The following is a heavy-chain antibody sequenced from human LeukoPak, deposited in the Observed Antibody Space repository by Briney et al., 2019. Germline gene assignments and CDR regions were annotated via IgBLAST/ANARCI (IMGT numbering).Heavy chain of an antibody. CDR1: GYTFTGYY. D-gene: IGHD5-18*01. CDR3: ARGSVDTAMVSGY. CDR2: INPNSGGT. J-gene: IGHJ4*02. V-gene: IGHV1-2*02. Sequence: ASVKVSCKASGYTFTGYYMHWVRPAPGQGLEWMGWINPNSGGTNYAQKFQGRVTMTRDTSISTAYMELSRLRSDDTAVYYCARGSVDTAMVSGYWGQGTLVTVSS.